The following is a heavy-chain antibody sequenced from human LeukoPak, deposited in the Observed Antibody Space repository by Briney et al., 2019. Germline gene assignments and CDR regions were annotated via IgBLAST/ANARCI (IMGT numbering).Heavy chain of an antibody. D-gene: IGHD6-13*01. CDR1: GFILSSNA. J-gene: IGHJ4*02. CDR2: ISTDGRDK. Sequence: GGSLRLSCAVSGFILSSNAMHWVRQAPGKGLEWVAVISTDGRDKHHADSVKGRFTISRDNSKNTLFLQMSSLRVEDTAIYYCARDLKAAADYYFDYWGQGTLVTVSS. V-gene: IGHV3-30*04. CDR3: ARDLKAAADYYFDY.